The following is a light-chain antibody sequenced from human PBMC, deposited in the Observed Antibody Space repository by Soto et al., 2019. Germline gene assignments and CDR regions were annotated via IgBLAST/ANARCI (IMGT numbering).Light chain of an antibody. CDR3: QQYNNWPYT. J-gene: IGKJ2*01. V-gene: IGKV3-15*01. CDR2: GAS. Sequence: EIVMTQSPATLSVSPGERATLSCRASQSVSSNLAWNQQKPGQAPRLLSYGASNRATGIPARFSGSGSETEFALNISSLQSEDFAVYYCQQYNNWPYTFGQGTKREIK. CDR1: QSVSSN.